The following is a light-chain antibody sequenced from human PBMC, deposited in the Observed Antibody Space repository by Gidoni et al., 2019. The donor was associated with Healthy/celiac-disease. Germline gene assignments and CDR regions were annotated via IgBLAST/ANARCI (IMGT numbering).Light chain of an antibody. V-gene: IGKV3-11*01. CDR2: DAS. CDR3: QQRSNWPPL. Sequence: EIVLTQSPATLSLSPGERATLSCRASRSVSSYLAWYQQKPGQAPRLLIYDASNRATGIPARFSGSGSGTDFTLTISSLEPEDFAVYYCQQRSNWPPLFGPGTKVDIK. J-gene: IGKJ3*01. CDR1: RSVSSY.